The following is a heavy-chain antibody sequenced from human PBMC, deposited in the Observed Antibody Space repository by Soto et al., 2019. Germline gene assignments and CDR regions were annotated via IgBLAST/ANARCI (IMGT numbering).Heavy chain of an antibody. V-gene: IGHV3-23*01. CDR2: ISDPGTST. J-gene: IGHJ3*01. D-gene: IGHD2-21*02. CDR3: AKSLVTPSDAFDL. Sequence: PGGSLRLSCAASGLTFGNYAMNWVRQAPGKGLEWISSISDPGTSTYYANSVKGRFSMSRDNSKNTLFLQMNRLRADDTAVYFCAKSLVTPSDAFDLWGRGTLVTVSS. CDR1: GLTFGNYA.